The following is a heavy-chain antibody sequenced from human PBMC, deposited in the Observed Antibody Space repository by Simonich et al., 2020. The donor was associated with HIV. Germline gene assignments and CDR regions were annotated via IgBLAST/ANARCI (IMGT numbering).Heavy chain of an antibody. J-gene: IGHJ4*02. CDR1: GGSFRGYY. CDR3: ARRGPRYYDSSGYYSR. D-gene: IGHD3-22*01. CDR2: INHNGRH. Sequence: QVQLQQWGAGLLKPSETLSLTCAVYGGSFRGYYWSWIRQPPGQGLEWIGEINHNGRHNNNPSLKSRVTISVDTSKNQFSLKLSSVTAADTAVYYCARRGPRYYDSSGYYSRWGQGTLVTVSS. V-gene: IGHV4-34*01.